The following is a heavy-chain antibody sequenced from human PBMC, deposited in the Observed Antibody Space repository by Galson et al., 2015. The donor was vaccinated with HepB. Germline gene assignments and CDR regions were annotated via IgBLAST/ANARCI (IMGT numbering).Heavy chain of an antibody. CDR2: IYYTGTT. D-gene: IGHD1-26*01. V-gene: IGHV4-30-4*08. Sequence: TLSLTCTVSGGSISGDYYWTWIRQHPGKGLEWIGYIYYTGTTYYKSSLKSRVTLSVDTSKNQFSLKMSSVTAADTAVYYCARGEVGATHFDYWGQGTLVTVSS. J-gene: IGHJ4*02. CDR3: ARGEVGATHFDY. CDR1: GGSISGDYY.